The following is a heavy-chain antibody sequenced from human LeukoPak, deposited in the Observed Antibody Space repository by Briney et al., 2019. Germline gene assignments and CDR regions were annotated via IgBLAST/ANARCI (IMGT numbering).Heavy chain of an antibody. CDR1: GSSFTSYW. V-gene: IGHV5-51*01. J-gene: IGHJ4*02. CDR3: ARHVDYGDYPEPDY. D-gene: IGHD4-17*01. Sequence: GESLKISCKGSGSSFTSYWIGGGRRLPGKGLGWMGIIYPGGSDTRYSPSFQGQVTISADKSISTAYLQWSSLKASDTAMYYCARHVDYGDYPEPDYWGQGTLVTVSS. CDR2: IYPGGSDT.